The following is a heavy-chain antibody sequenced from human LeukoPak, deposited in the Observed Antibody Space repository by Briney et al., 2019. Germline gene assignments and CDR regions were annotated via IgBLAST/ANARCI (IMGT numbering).Heavy chain of an antibody. D-gene: IGHD3-9*01. CDR3: ASVTAYYDILTGYFGP. CDR2: INHSGNT. J-gene: IGHJ5*02. V-gene: IGHV4-34*01. CDR1: GGSFSGYY. Sequence: SETLSLTCAVYGGSFSGYYWSWIRQPPGKGLEWIGEINHSGNTNYNPSLKSRVTISVDTSKNQFSLKLSSVTAADTAVYYCASVTAYYDILTGYFGPWGQGTLVTVSS.